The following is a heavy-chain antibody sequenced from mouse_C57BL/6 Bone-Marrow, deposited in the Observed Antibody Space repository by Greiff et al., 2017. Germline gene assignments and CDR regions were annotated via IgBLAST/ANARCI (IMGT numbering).Heavy chain of an antibody. J-gene: IGHJ3*01. CDR3: ARERYGAWFAY. Sequence: EVQGVESGGGLVKPGGSLKLSCAASGFTFSSSAMSWVRQTPEKRLEWVATISDGGSFTYYPDHVKGRFTISRANAKNNLYLQMSHLKSEDTAMYYGARERYGAWFAYWGQGTLVTVSA. CDR1: GFTFSSSA. D-gene: IGHD2-10*02. V-gene: IGHV5-4*01. CDR2: ISDGGSFT.